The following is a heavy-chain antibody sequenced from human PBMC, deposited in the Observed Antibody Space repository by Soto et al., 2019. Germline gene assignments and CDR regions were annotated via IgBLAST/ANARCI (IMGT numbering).Heavy chain of an antibody. CDR1: GGSMFSYY. Sequence: SETLALPCTVSGGSMFSYYGSWIRQPAGKGLEWIARIYGSGGTNYNPSLKSRVTMSLDTSKNKFSLRLTSVTAADTAVYYCAREGASSYASRHFDNWGPGTLVTVSS. V-gene: IGHV4-4*07. CDR2: IYGSGGT. J-gene: IGHJ4*02. D-gene: IGHD3-16*01. CDR3: AREGASSYASRHFDN.